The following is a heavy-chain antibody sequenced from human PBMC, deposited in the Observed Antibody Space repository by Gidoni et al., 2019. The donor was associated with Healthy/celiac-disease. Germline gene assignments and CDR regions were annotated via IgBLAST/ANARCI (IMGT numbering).Heavy chain of an antibody. CDR1: GFTFSSYA. J-gene: IGHJ6*02. CDR2: IWGSGGST. V-gene: IGHV3-23*01. CDR3: AKRVHWGYYYYGMDV. D-gene: IGHD7-27*01. Sequence: EVQLLESGGGLVQPGGSLRLSCAASGFTFSSYAMSWVRQAPGKGLGWVSAIWGSGGSTYSADSVKGRFTISRDNSKNTLYLQMNSLRAEDTAVYYCAKRVHWGYYYYGMDVWGQGTTVTVSS.